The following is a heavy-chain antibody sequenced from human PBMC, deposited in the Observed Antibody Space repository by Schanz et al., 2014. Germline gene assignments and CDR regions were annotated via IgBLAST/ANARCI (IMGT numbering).Heavy chain of an antibody. D-gene: IGHD2-21*01. CDR3: ATDHCGDC. V-gene: IGHV3-23*01. CDR2: ISDSGGMT. CDR1: GFTFRIFA. J-gene: IGHJ4*01. Sequence: YAASGFTFRIFAMSWVRQAPGKGLEWVAGISDSGGMTYYAESVKGRITISRDNSKNTCVLQLNSLNRENTSLYYCATDHCGDCWGHGRIVTVSS.